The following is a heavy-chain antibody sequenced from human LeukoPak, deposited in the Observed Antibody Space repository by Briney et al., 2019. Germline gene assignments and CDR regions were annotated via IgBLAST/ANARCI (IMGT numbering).Heavy chain of an antibody. J-gene: IGHJ5*02. Sequence: KSSETLSLTCAVYGGSFSGYYWSWIRQPPGKGLEWIGEINHSGSTNYNPSLKSRVTISVDTSKNQFSLKLSSVTAADTAVYYCARLVWDYYGSVSFDPWGQGTLVTVSS. CDR2: INHSGST. V-gene: IGHV4-34*01. CDR1: GGSFSGYY. CDR3: ARLVWDYYGSVSFDP. D-gene: IGHD3-10*01.